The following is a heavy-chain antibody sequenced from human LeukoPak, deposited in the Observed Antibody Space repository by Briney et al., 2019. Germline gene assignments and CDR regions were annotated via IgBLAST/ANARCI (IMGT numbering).Heavy chain of an antibody. J-gene: IGHJ4*02. CDR2: IYYSGST. CDR1: GGSISSYY. D-gene: IGHD3-16*02. V-gene: IGHV4-59*01. Sequence: SETLSLTCTVSGGSISSYYWSWIRQPPGKGLEWIGYIYYSGSTNYSPSLKSRVTISVDTSKNQFSLKLSSVTAADTAVYYCARVVGYYDYVWGSYRHYYFDYWGQGTLVTVSS. CDR3: ARVVGYYDYVWGSYRHYYFDY.